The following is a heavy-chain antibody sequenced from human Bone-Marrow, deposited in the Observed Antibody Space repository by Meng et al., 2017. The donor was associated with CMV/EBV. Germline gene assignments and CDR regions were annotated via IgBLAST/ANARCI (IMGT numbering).Heavy chain of an antibody. V-gene: IGHV3-30-3*01. J-gene: IGHJ6*02. CDR2: ISYDGSNK. Sequence: GESLKISCAASGFTFSSYAMHWVRQAPGKGLEWVAVISYDGSNKYYADSVKGRLTISRDNSKNTLYLQMNSLRAEDTAVYYCARDGDIVVVPAAMYYYYGMDVWGQGTTVTVSS. CDR1: GFTFSSYA. CDR3: ARDGDIVVVPAAMYYYYGMDV. D-gene: IGHD2-2*01.